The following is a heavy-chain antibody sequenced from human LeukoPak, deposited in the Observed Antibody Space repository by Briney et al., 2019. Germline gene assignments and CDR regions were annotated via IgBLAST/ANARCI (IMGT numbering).Heavy chain of an antibody. V-gene: IGHV1-18*01. J-gene: IGHJ4*02. CDR3: ATNYYDYVWGSYRYYFDY. D-gene: IGHD3-16*02. Sequence: ASVKVSCKASGYTFTSYGISWVRQAPGQGLEWMGWISAYNGNTNYAQKLQGRVTMTTDTSTSTAYMELRSLRSDDTAVYYCATNYYDYVWGSYRYYFDYWAREPWSPSPQ. CDR2: ISAYNGNT. CDR1: GYTFTSYG.